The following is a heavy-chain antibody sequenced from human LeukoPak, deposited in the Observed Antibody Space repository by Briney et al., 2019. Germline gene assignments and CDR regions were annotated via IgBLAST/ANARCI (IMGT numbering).Heavy chain of an antibody. CDR3: ARGRHDSSGYYQRDYYYMDV. J-gene: IGHJ6*03. V-gene: IGHV4-34*01. Sequence: PSETLSLTCAVYGGSFSGYYWSWIRQPPGKGLEWIGEINHSGSTNYNPSLKSRVTIAVDTSKNQFSLKLSSVTAAVTAVYYCARGRHDSSGYYQRDYYYMDVWGKGTTVTVSS. CDR2: INHSGST. D-gene: IGHD3-22*01. CDR1: GGSFSGYY.